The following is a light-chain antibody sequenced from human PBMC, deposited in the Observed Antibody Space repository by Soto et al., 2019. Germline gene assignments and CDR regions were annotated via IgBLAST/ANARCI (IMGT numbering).Light chain of an antibody. J-gene: IGKJ1*01. CDR1: QRVSTSY. CDR2: SAS. CDR3: QQYGPSLPWT. V-gene: IGKV3-20*01. Sequence: EVVLTQSPGTLSLSPGETATLSCRASQRVSTSYLAWYQQKSGQAPRLLIYSASTRATGIPDRFSGSGSGTDFTLTISRLEPEDFAVYYCQQYGPSLPWTFGQGTKVEIK.